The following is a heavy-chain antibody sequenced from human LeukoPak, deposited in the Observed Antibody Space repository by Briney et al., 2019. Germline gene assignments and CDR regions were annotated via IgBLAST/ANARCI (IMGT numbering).Heavy chain of an antibody. V-gene: IGHV3-74*01. Sequence: GGSLRLSCAASGSYWMHWVRQAPGKGLVWVSHINSDGSWTSYADSEKGRFTISKDNAKNTVYLQMNNLRAEDTAVYYCVSFYETYWGRGTLVTVSS. D-gene: IGHD2/OR15-2a*01. CDR1: GSYW. CDR3: VSFYETY. J-gene: IGHJ4*02. CDR2: INSDGSWT.